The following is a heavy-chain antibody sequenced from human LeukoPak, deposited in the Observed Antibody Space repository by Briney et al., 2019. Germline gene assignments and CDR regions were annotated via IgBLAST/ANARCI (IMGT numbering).Heavy chain of an antibody. CDR3: ARDRGSGRREVLFDY. V-gene: IGHV3-33*08. D-gene: IGHD3-10*01. CDR1: GFTFDDYG. Sequence: PGGSLRLSCAASGFTFDDYGMSWVRQAPGKGLEWVAVIWYDGSNKYYADSVKGRFTISRDNSKNTLYLQMNSLRAEDTAVYYCARDRGSGRREVLFDYWGQGTLVTVSS. J-gene: IGHJ4*02. CDR2: IWYDGSNK.